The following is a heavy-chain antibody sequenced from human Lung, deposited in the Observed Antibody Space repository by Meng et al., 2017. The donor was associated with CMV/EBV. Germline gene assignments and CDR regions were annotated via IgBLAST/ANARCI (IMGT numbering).Heavy chain of an antibody. J-gene: IGHJ4*02. D-gene: IGHD2/OR15-2a*01. CDR1: GFTFSSYW. CDR3: ARGRVGTTWLD. Sequence: GGSLRLXFAASGFTFSSYWMSWVRQAPGKGLEWVANIKQDGSEKYYVDSVKGRFTISRDNAKNSLYLQMNSLRAEDTAVYYCARGRVGTTWLDWGQGTLVTVSS. CDR2: IKQDGSEK. V-gene: IGHV3-7*01.